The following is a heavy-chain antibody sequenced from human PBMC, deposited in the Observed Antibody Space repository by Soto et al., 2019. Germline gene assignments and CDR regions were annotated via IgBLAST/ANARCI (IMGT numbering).Heavy chain of an antibody. CDR1: GASVSSGSYG. CDR3: ARLGAYYQSLAP. V-gene: IGHV4-61*01. CDR2: IYYSGST. J-gene: IGHJ5*02. D-gene: IGHD2-21*01. Sequence: SETLSLTCTVSGASVSSGSYGWSWIRQPPGKELEWLGYIYYSGSTNYNPSHQGRVTISLETSKSQFSLRLRSVTAADTAVYYCARLGAYYQSLAPWGPGTLVTVSS.